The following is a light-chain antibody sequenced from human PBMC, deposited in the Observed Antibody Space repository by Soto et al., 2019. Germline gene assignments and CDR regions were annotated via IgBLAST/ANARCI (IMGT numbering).Light chain of an antibody. J-gene: IGKJ1*01. CDR2: HAS. CDR1: QSISNW. CDR3: QQYNSYS. V-gene: IGKV1-5*01. Sequence: DIQMTQSPSTLSASVGDSAIIXCRASQSISNWLAWYQQKPGTAPEVLIYHASNLQSGVPSRFSGSGSGTEFTLTISSLQPDDFATYYCQQYNSYSFGQGTKVDIK.